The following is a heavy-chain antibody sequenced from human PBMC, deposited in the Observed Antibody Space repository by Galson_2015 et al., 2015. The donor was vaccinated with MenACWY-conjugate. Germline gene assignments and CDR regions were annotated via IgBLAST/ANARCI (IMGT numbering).Heavy chain of an antibody. D-gene: IGHD6-19*01. CDR3: ARHTAVSGTRGFDM. Sequence: LRLSCAASGFAFSGYAMHWVRQPPGKGLEWIGETSHGGNTYFHPSLTGRADIFLDASKNQFSLNLHSVTAADTAIYFCARHTAVSGTRGFDMWGQGTLVTVSS. V-gene: IGHV4-34*01. J-gene: IGHJ3*02. CDR1: GFAFSGYA. CDR2: TSHGGNT.